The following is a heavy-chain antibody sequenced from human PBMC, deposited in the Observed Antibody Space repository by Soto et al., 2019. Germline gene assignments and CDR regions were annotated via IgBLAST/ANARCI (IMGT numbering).Heavy chain of an antibody. D-gene: IGHD6-6*01. CDR2: IWYDGSKK. J-gene: IGHJ4*02. Sequence: GGSLRLSCASSGFTFSNYGMHWVRQAPGKGLEWGAGIWYDGSKKYYAESVKGRFTISRDNSKNTLYLQMTSLRAEDTAVYYCARVPYSSSYYFDSWGQGTLVTVSS. V-gene: IGHV3-33*01. CDR3: ARVPYSSSYYFDS. CDR1: GFTFSNYG.